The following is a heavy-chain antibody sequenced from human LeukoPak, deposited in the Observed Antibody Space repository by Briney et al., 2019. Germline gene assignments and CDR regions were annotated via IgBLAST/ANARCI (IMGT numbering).Heavy chain of an antibody. CDR2: INPNSGGT. V-gene: IGHV1-2*02. Sequence: ASVKVSCKASGYTFTGYYMHWVRQAPGQGLEWMGWINPNSGGTNYAQKFQGRVTMTRDTSISTAYMELSRLRSDDTAVYYCAREVLRYFDWLPTDAFDIWGQGTMVTVSS. CDR1: GYTFTGYY. CDR3: AREVLRYFDWLPTDAFDI. J-gene: IGHJ3*02. D-gene: IGHD3-9*01.